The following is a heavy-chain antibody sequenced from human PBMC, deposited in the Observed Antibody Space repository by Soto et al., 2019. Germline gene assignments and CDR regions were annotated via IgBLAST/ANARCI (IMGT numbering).Heavy chain of an antibody. Sequence: QVQLVESGGGVVQPGRSLRLSCAASGFTFSSYGMHWVRQAPGKGLEWVAVISYDGSNKYYADSVKGRFTISRDNSKNTLYLQMNSLRGEDTAVYYCAKTAAGTPNWFDPWGQGTLVTVSS. CDR3: AKTAAGTPNWFDP. CDR1: GFTFSSYG. V-gene: IGHV3-30*18. CDR2: ISYDGSNK. J-gene: IGHJ5*02. D-gene: IGHD6-13*01.